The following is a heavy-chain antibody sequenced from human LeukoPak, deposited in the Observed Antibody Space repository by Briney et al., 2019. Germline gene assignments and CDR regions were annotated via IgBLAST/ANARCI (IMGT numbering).Heavy chain of an antibody. CDR1: GGTFSGYS. CDR3: ESYYYYYGMAV. CDR2: INHSGGT. Sequence: PSETLSLTCAVYGGTFSGYSWSWIRQPPGKGLEWIGEINHSGGTNYNPSLKSRVTISVDTSKNQFSLRLSSVTAADTAVYYCESYYYYYGMAVWGQGTTVTVSS. J-gene: IGHJ6*02. V-gene: IGHV4-34*01.